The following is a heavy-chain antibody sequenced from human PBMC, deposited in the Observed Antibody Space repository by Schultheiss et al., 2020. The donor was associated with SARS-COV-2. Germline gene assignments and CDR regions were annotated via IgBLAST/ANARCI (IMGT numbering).Heavy chain of an antibody. CDR2: ISYDGTNK. CDR1: GFTFSTYA. J-gene: IGHJ4*02. D-gene: IGHD3-16*01. Sequence: GGSLRLSCAASGFTFSTYAMHWVRQAPGKGLEWVAVISYDGTNKYYADSVKGRFTISRDNSKNMLYLQMNSLRTEDTAVYYCARRGFGGSFDYWGQGTLVTVSS. V-gene: IGHV3-30-3*01. CDR3: ARRGFGGSFDY.